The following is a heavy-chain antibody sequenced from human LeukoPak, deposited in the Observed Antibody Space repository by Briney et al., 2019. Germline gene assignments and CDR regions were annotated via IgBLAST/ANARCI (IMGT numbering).Heavy chain of an antibody. CDR3: ATATMVRDVHFDY. CDR2: ISSKKGNT. Sequence: EASVKVSFKASGYTFTSCGSSWVRQAPGQGLGWMGWISSKKGNTDYDQTLQGRVTTTTDTSTSTAYMELRSLRSEDTAVYYCATATMVRDVHFDYWGQGTLVTVSS. V-gene: IGHV1-18*01. D-gene: IGHD3-10*01. CDR1: GYTFTSCG. J-gene: IGHJ4*02.